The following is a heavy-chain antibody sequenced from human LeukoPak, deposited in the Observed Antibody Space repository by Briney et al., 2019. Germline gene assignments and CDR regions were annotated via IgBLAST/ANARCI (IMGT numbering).Heavy chain of an antibody. CDR2: IYYSGST. V-gene: IGHV4-59*01. CDR1: GGSISSYY. Sequence: PSETLSLTCTVSGGSISSYYWSWIRQPSGKGLEWIGYIYYSGSTNYNPSLKSRVTISVDTSKNQFSLKLSSVTAADTAVYYCASGMMATMGRGEYFDYWGQGTLVTVSS. J-gene: IGHJ4*02. D-gene: IGHD5-12*01. CDR3: ASGMMATMGRGEYFDY.